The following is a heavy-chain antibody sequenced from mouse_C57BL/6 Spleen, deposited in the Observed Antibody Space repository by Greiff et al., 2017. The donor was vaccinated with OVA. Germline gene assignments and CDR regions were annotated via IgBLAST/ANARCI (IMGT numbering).Heavy chain of an antibody. CDR2: IDPETGGT. D-gene: IGHD4-1*01. Sequence: VQRVESGAELVRPGASVTLSCKASGYTFTDYEMHWVKQTPVHGLEWIGAIDPETGGTAYNQKFKGKAILTADKSSSTAYMELRSLTSEDSAVYYCTRLGKYYFDYWGQGTTLTVSS. V-gene: IGHV1-15*01. CDR1: GYTFTDYE. CDR3: TRLGKYYFDY. J-gene: IGHJ2*01.